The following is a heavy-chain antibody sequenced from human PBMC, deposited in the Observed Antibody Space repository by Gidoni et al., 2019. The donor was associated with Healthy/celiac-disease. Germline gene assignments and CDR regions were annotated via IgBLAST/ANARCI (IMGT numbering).Heavy chain of an antibody. J-gene: IGHJ4*02. CDR3: ARTLYYDSSGLGIDY. CDR1: GFSLSNARMG. CDR2: IFSNDEK. Sequence: QVTLKESGPVLVKPTETLTLTCTVSGFSLSNARMGVSWIRQPPGKALEWLAHIFSNDEKSYSTSLKSRLTISKDTSKSQVVLTMTNMDPVDTATYYCARTLYYDSSGLGIDYWGQGTLVTVSS. D-gene: IGHD3-22*01. V-gene: IGHV2-26*01.